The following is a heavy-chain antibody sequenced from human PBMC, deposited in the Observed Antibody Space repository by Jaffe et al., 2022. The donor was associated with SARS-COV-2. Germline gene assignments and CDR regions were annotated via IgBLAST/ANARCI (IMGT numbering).Heavy chain of an antibody. J-gene: IGHJ4*02. Sequence: EVQLLESGGGLVQPGGSLRLSCAASGFTFSSYAMSWVRQAPGKGLEWVSAISGSGGSTYYADSVKGRFTISRDNSKNTLYLQMNSLRAEDTAVYYCATDSSGWYGGGYWGQGTLVTVSS. CDR2: ISGSGGST. D-gene: IGHD6-19*01. CDR1: GFTFSSYA. CDR3: ATDSSGWYGGGY. V-gene: IGHV3-23*01.